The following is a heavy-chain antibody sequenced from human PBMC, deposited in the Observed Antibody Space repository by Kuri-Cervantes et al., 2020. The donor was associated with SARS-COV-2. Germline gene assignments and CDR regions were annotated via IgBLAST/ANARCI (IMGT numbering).Heavy chain of an antibody. Sequence: SVHVSCKASGGTFSSYAISWVRQAPGQGLEWMGGIIPIFGTANYAQKFQGRVTITTDESTSTAYMELSSLRSEDTAVYYCAREGCSSTSCYSAWFDPWGQGTLVTVSS. J-gene: IGHJ5*02. D-gene: IGHD2-2*01. CDR3: AREGCSSTSCYSAWFDP. CDR1: GGTFSSYA. CDR2: IIPIFGTA. V-gene: IGHV1-69*05.